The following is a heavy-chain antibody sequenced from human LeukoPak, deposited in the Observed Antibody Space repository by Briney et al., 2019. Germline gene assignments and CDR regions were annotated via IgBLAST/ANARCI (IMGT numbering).Heavy chain of an antibody. D-gene: IGHD2-8*01. Sequence: GGSLRLSCATSGFPFSDFPMSWVRQAPGKGLEWISTTNSGGTSTYYAESVKGRFTISRDNSKNTLYPQMSSLRVEDTAVYYCAKQSYARSLGEGGPGTLVSVSS. CDR1: GFPFSDFP. CDR2: TNSGGTST. V-gene: IGHV3-23*01. J-gene: IGHJ4*02. CDR3: AKQSYARSLGE.